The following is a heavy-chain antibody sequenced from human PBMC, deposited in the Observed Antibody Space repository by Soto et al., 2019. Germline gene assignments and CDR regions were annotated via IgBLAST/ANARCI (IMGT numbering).Heavy chain of an antibody. J-gene: IGHJ5*01. Sequence: QVQLQESGPGLVKPSETLSLTCTVSGGSISSYYWSWIRQPPGKGLEWIGFIFYSGSTSYNPSLMIRVTISIDTSEYQFSLKLNSVTAADTAVYYCASMIGDPVLSFDSWGQGTLVAVSS. CDR1: GGSISSYY. D-gene: IGHD3-10*02. V-gene: IGHV4-59*01. CDR2: IFYSGST. CDR3: ASMIGDPVLSFDS.